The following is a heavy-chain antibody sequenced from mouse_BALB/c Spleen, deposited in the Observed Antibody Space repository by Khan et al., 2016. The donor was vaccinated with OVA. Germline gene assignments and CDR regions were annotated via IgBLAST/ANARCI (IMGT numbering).Heavy chain of an antibody. J-gene: IGHJ1*01. CDR3: ARNRAGGSYWYFDV. CDR2: IWAGGST. Sequence: QVQLKESGPGLVAPSQSLSITCTVSGFPLSRYTIHWVRQPPGKGLEWLGMIWAGGSTDYNSALKSRLSINKDNSKSQVFLKMNSLQTDDAAIYYCARNRAGGSYWYFDVWGAGTTVTVSS. CDR1: GFPLSRYT. V-gene: IGHV2-6-4*01. D-gene: IGHD3-3*01.